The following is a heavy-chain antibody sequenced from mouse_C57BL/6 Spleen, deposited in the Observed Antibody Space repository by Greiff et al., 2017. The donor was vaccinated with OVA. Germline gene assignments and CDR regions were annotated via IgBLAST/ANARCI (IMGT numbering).Heavy chain of an antibody. CDR3: ARGLWDY. J-gene: IGHJ2*01. V-gene: IGHV1-42*01. CDR1: GYSFTGYY. CDR2: INPSTGGT. Sequence: VQLQQSGPELVKPGASVKISCKASGYSFTGYYMNWVKQSPEKSLEWIGEINPSTGGTTYNQKFKAKATLTVDKSSSTAYMQLKSLTSEDSAVYYCARGLWDYWGQGTTLTVSS. D-gene: IGHD1-1*02.